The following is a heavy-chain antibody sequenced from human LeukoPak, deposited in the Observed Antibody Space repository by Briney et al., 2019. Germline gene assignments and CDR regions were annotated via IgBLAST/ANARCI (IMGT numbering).Heavy chain of an antibody. D-gene: IGHD3-22*01. J-gene: IGHJ3*02. CDR3: ARDRHYDSSGYYNPDAFDI. CDR2: ISGSGGST. CDR1: GFTFSSYA. V-gene: IGHV3-23*01. Sequence: GGSLRLSCAASGFTFSSYAMNWVRQAPGKGLEWVSAISGSGGSTYYADSVKGRFTISRDNSKNTLYLQMNSLRAEDTAVYYCARDRHYDSSGYYNPDAFDIWGQGTMVTVSS.